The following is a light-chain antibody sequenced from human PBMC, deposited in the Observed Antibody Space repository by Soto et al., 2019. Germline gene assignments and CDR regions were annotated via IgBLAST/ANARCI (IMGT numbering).Light chain of an antibody. V-gene: IGKV3-15*01. CDR3: QQYNNWPPVT. CDR2: GAS. CDR1: QSVSSN. Sequence: EIVMTQSPATLPVSPGERATLSCRASQSVSSNLAWYQQKPGQAPRLLIYGASTRATGIPARFSGSVSGTEFTLTIRILQSENFAVYYCQQYNNWPPVTFGQWTKLEIK. J-gene: IGKJ2*01.